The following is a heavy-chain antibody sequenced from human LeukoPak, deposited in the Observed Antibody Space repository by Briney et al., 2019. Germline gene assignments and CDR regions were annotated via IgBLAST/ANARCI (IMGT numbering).Heavy chain of an antibody. J-gene: IGHJ5*02. CDR3: ARDDCSSISCYHNWFDP. Sequence: QPGGSLRLSCAASGCTFSSYWMSWVRQAPGKGLEWVANIKQDGSEKYYVDSVKGRFTISRDNAKNSLYLQMNSLRAEDTAVYYCARDDCSSISCYHNWFDPWGQGTLVTVSS. CDR2: IKQDGSEK. D-gene: IGHD2-2*01. V-gene: IGHV3-7*01. CDR1: GCTFSSYW.